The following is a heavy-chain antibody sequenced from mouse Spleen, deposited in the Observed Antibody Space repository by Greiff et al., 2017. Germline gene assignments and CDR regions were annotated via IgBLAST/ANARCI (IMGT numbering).Heavy chain of an antibody. CDR2: IYPGDGDT. CDR3: ARAQYGDSFGY. CDR1: GYAFSSYW. V-gene: IGHV1-80*01. D-gene: IGHD2-13*01. Sequence: QVQLQQSGAELVKPGASVKISCKASGYAFSSYWMNWVKQRPGQGLEWIGQIYPGDGDTNYNGKFKGKATLTADKSSSTAYMQLSSLTSEDSAVYFCARAQYGDSFGYGGQRTLVTGSA. J-gene: IGHJ3*01.